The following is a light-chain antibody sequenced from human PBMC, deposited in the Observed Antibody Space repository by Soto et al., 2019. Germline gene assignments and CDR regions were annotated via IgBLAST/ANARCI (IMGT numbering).Light chain of an antibody. J-gene: IGKJ1*01. CDR1: QSISSW. CDR2: DAS. Sequence: DIQMTQSPSTLSASVGDRVTITCRASQSISSWLAWYQQKPGKAPKLLIYDASTLESGVPSRFSGSGSWTAFTLTTSTLQPDDSATYHYQQYNSYPSTFGQRTRVEIK. CDR3: QQYNSYPST. V-gene: IGKV1-5*01.